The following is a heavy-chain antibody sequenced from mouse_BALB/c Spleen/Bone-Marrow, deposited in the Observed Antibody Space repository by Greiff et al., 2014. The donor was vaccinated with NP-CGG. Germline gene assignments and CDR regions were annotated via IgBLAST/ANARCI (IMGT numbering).Heavy chain of an antibody. CDR1: GFTFTDYY. D-gene: IGHD2-1*01. CDR2: IRNKANGYTT. CDR3: ARDKNYGSYWYFDV. V-gene: IGHV7-3*02. Sequence: EVQRVESGGGLVQPGGSLRLSCASSGFTFTDYYMSWVRQPPGKALEWLGFIRNKANGYTTEYSASVKGRFTISRDNCQSILYLQMNTLRAKDSATYYCARDKNYGSYWYFDVWGAGTTVTVSS. J-gene: IGHJ1*01.